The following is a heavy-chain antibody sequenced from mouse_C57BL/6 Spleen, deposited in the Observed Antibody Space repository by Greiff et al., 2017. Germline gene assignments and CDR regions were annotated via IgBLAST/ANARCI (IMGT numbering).Heavy chain of an antibody. D-gene: IGHD1-1*01. CDR3: ARNNYGSSPALDV. J-gene: IGHJ1*03. V-gene: IGHV2-2*01. CDR1: GFSLTSYG. CDR2: LWRGGST. Sequence: VQLQQSGPGLVQPSQSLSITCTVSGFSLTSYGVHWVRQSPGKGLEWLGVLWRGGSTDYNAAFISRLSISKDNSKSQVFFRMNSLQADDTAIYDSARNNYGSSPALDVWGTGTTVTVSS.